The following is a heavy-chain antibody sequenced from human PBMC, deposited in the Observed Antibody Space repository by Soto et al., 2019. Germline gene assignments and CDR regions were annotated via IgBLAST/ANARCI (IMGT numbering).Heavy chain of an antibody. CDR3: ARRHIHNTDWATGWFGP. J-gene: IGHJ5*02. CDR2: IYWDDDR. D-gene: IGHD3-9*01. V-gene: IGHV2-5*02. CDR1: GFSLSTSGVG. Sequence: QITLKESGPTLVKPTQTLTLTCTFSGFSLSTSGVGVAWIRQPPEKALEWLALIYWDDDRRYSPSLKNSLAITKDTSKNQVVLRMTNMDPVDTATYYCARRHIHNTDWATGWFGPCGQGTLVTVSS.